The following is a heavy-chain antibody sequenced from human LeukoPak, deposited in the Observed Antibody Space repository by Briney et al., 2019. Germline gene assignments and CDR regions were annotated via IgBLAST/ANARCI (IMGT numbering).Heavy chain of an antibody. V-gene: IGHV3-23*01. CDR2: ISSGGGTT. CDR1: GFTFSSYA. D-gene: IGHD3-16*01. J-gene: IGHJ4*02. CDR3: AKAKGGYYFDY. Sequence: GGSLRLSCAASGFTFSSYAMSWVRQAPGKGLEWVSDISSGGGTTYYADSVKGRFTISRDNSNNTLYLQMNSLRAEDTAVYYCAKAKGGYYFDYWGQGTLVTVSS.